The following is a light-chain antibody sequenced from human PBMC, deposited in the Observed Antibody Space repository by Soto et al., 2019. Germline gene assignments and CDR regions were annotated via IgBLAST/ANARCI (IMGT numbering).Light chain of an antibody. Sequence: DIQLTQSPSFLSASVGDRVTISCRASQGISSYLVWYQQTPGKAPKLLIYASSILQSGVPSRFSGSGSGTEFTLTISSLQPEDFATYYCQQLNTFPVTFGQGTRLAI. CDR1: QGISSY. CDR3: QQLNTFPVT. CDR2: ASS. J-gene: IGKJ5*01. V-gene: IGKV1-9*01.